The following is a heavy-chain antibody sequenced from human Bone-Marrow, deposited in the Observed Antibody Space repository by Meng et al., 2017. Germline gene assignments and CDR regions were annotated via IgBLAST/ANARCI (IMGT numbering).Heavy chain of an antibody. J-gene: IGHJ5*02. CDR3: ARSPMAQAGLSENWFDP. D-gene: IGHD3-10*01. CDR2: IDWDDDK. V-gene: IGHV2-70*01. CDR1: GFLLSTSGMC. Sequence: SGPTLVKPTQTLTLTCTFSGFLLSTSGMCVSWIRQPPGKALEWLALIDWDDDKYYSTSLKTRLTISKDTSKNQVVLTMTNMDPVDTATYYCARSPMAQAGLSENWFDPWGQGTLVTVSS.